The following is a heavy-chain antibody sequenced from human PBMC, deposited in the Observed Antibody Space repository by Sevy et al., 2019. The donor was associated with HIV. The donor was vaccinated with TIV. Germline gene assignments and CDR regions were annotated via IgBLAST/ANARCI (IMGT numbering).Heavy chain of an antibody. V-gene: IGHV3-23*01. CDR2: ISGSGGST. Sequence: GGSLRLSCAASGFTFSSYAMSWVRQAPGKGLEWVSAISGSGGSTYYADSVKGRFTISRDNSKNTLYLQMNSLRAEDTAVNFCAKVEEGTMWYWGQGTLVTVSS. CDR3: AKVEEGTMWY. J-gene: IGHJ4*02. D-gene: IGHD2-21*01. CDR1: GFTFSSYA.